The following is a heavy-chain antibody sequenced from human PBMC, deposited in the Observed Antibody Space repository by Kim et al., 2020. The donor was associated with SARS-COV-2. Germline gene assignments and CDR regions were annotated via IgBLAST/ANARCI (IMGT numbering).Heavy chain of an antibody. CDR3: AKDPFYPSGWHEPSHDY. J-gene: IGHJ4*02. Sequence: GGSLRLSCAASGFTFSSYAMSWVRQAPGKGLEWVSAISGSGGSTYYADSVKGRFTISRDNSKNTLYLQMNSLRAEDTAVYYCAKDPFYPSGWHEPSHDYWGQGTLVTVSS. CDR1: GFTFSSYA. CDR2: ISGSGGST. V-gene: IGHV3-23*01. D-gene: IGHD6-19*01.